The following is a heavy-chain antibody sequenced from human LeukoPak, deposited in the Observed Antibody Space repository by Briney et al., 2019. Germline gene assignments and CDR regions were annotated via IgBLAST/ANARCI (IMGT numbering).Heavy chain of an antibody. D-gene: IGHD2-21*01. CDR2: IIPIFGTA. Sequence: ASVKVSCTASGGTFSSYAISWVRQAPGQGLEWMGGIIPIFGTANYAQKFQGRVTITADESTSTAYMELSSLRSEDTAVYYCARDQGDYGYFDLWGRGTLVTVSS. CDR3: ARDQGDYGYFDL. CDR1: GGTFSSYA. V-gene: IGHV1-69*13. J-gene: IGHJ2*01.